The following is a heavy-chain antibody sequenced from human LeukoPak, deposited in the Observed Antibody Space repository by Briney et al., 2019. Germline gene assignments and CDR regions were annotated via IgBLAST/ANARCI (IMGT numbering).Heavy chain of an antibody. CDR3: ATSKRYYDILTGYLD. D-gene: IGHD3-9*01. V-gene: IGHV4-39*07. J-gene: IGHJ4*02. CDR1: GGSIGSSRYY. CDR2: IYYSGST. Sequence: PSETLSLTCTVSGGSIGSSRYYWGWIRQPPGKGLEWIGSIYYSGSTNYNPSLKSRVTISVDTSKNQFSLKLSSVTAADTAVYYCATSKRYYDILTGYLDWGQGTLVTVSS.